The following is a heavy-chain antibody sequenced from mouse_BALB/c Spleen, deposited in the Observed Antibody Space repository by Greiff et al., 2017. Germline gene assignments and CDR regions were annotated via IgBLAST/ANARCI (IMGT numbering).Heavy chain of an antibody. D-gene: IGHD3-1*01. CDR2: IWAGGST. J-gene: IGHJ3*01. CDR1: GFSLTSYG. V-gene: IGHV2-9*02. CDR3: ARDRGLQFAY. Sequence: VQVVESGPGLVAPSQSLSITCTVSGFSLTSYGVHWVRQPPGKGLEWLGVIWAGGSTNYNSALMSRLSISKDNSKSQVFLKMNSLQTDDTAMYYCARDRGLQFAYWGQGTLVTVSA.